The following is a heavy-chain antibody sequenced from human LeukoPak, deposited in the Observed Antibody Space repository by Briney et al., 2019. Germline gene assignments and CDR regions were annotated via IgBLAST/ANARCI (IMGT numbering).Heavy chain of an antibody. V-gene: IGHV1-2*02. CDR2: INPNSGGT. D-gene: IGHD5-18*01. CDR3: ARLAVRGYSYGGSSGGSDY. J-gene: IGHJ4*02. CDR1: GYTFTGYY. Sequence: ASVKVSCKASGYTFTGYYMHWVRQAPGQGLEWMGWINPNSGGTNYAQKFQGRVTMTRDTSISTAYMELSRLRPDDTAVYYCARLAVRGYSYGGSSGGSDYWGQGTLVTVSS.